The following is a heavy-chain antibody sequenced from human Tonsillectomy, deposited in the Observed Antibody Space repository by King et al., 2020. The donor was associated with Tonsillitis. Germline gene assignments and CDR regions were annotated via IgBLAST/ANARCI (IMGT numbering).Heavy chain of an antibody. J-gene: IGHJ4*02. Sequence: QLVQSGAEVKKPGASVKVSCKASGYTFTGYYIHWVRQAPGQGLEWMGWINPNSGGTNYAQKFRGRVTMTRDTSISTAYMELSRLRSDDTALYYCARDVGGYSYGLFNYWGQGTLVTVSS. CDR1: GYTFTGYY. CDR2: INPNSGGT. CDR3: ARDVGGYSYGLFNY. D-gene: IGHD5-18*01. V-gene: IGHV1-2*02.